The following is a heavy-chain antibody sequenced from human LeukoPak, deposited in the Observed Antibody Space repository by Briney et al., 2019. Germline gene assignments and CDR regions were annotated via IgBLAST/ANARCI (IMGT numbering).Heavy chain of an antibody. Sequence: GGSLRLSCAASGFAFNYAWVSWVRQAPGKGLEWVSAISGRGGRTYYADSVKGRFTISRDNSENTLYLQMNRLRADDTAIYYCAKSTWFDYFDYWGQGTLVTVSS. D-gene: IGHD3-9*01. V-gene: IGHV3-23*01. CDR2: ISGRGGRT. CDR1: GFAFNYAW. J-gene: IGHJ4*02. CDR3: AKSTWFDYFDY.